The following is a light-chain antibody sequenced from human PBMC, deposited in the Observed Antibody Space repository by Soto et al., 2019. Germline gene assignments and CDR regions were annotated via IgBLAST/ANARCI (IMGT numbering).Light chain of an antibody. CDR2: AAS. CDR1: QGISNY. Sequence: DIQMTQSPTSLSASVGDRATITCRASQGISNYVAWYQQIPGKPPKLLLYAASTLQSGVPSRCSGSGSWTDFTLTINGLQPEDVATYSCQKYSSVPVFGPGTKVEIK. J-gene: IGKJ3*01. V-gene: IGKV1-27*01. CDR3: QKYSSVPV.